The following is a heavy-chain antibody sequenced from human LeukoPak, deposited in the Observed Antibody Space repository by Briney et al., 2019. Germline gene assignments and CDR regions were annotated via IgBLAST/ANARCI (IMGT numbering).Heavy chain of an antibody. D-gene: IGHD3-10*01. V-gene: IGHV3-23*01. CDR2: ISGTGEST. CDR1: EFTFDRHA. CDR3: AREDRFRGYYGLDV. Sequence: GRSLRLSCAASEFTFDRHAMNWVRQAPGKGLEWVSSISGTGESTFYADSVKGRFTISRDNSKNTLYLQMNSLTAEDTAAYFCAREDRFRGYYGLDVWGQGTTVTVSS. J-gene: IGHJ6*02.